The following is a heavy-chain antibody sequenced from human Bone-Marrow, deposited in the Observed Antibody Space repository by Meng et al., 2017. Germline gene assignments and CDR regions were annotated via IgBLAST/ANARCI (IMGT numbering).Heavy chain of an antibody. CDR1: GFTVSSNE. CDR3: ANHYDFWSGYYRTTHFDY. Sequence: GESLKISCAASGFTVSSNEMSWVRQAPGKGLEWVSAISGSGGSTYYADSVKGRFTISRDNSKNTLYLQMNSLRAEDTAVYYCANHYDFWSGYYRTTHFDYWGQGTLVTVSS. D-gene: IGHD3-3*01. V-gene: IGHV3-23*01. CDR2: ISGSGGST. J-gene: IGHJ4*02.